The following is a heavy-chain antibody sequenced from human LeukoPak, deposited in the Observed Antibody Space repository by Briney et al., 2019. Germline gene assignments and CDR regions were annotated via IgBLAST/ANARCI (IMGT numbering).Heavy chain of an antibody. CDR2: INHSGST. CDR1: GGSFSGYY. V-gene: IGHV4-34*01. CDR3: ARAGGYDSSGYPRPESYYYYGTDV. J-gene: IGHJ6*02. Sequence: SETLSLTCAVYGGSFSGYYWSWIRQPPGKGLEGIGEINHSGSTNYNPSLKSRVTISGDTAKNQFSLKLSSLTAADTAVYYCARAGGYDSSGYPRPESYYYYGTDVRGQATTVTVSS. D-gene: IGHD3-22*01.